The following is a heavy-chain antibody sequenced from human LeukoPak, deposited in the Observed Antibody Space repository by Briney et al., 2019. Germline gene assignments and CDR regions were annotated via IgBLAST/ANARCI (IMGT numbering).Heavy chain of an antibody. Sequence: ASVKVSCKASGYTFTGYYLHWVRQAPGQRLEWMGWINPNSGGTNDAQKFQGRVTMTRDTSISTAYMDLSRLRSDDTAVYYCARERIHSSSFNDAFDIWGQGTMVIVSS. D-gene: IGHD6-6*01. CDR1: GYTFTGYY. CDR2: INPNSGGT. J-gene: IGHJ3*02. V-gene: IGHV1-2*02. CDR3: ARERIHSSSFNDAFDI.